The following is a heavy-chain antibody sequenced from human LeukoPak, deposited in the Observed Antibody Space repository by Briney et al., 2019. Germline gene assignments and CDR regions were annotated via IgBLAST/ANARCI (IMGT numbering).Heavy chain of an antibody. J-gene: IGHJ4*02. CDR2: ISYDGSKA. D-gene: IGHD5-24*01. CDR3: ARGDGYNFFDY. V-gene: IGHV3-30*03. Sequence: GGSLRLSCAASGFTFSTYGMHCVRQASGKGLEWVAVISYDGSKAYYADSVKGRFTLSRDNSENTLYLQMKSLRAEDTAVYYCARGDGYNFFDYWGQRTLVTVSS. CDR1: GFTFSTYG.